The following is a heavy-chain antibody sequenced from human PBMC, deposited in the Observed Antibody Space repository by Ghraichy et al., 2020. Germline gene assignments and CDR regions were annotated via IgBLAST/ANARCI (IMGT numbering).Heavy chain of an antibody. Sequence: ESLNISCTVSGGSISSSGYYWGWIRQPPGKGLEWIGSIYYSGSTYYNPSLKSRVTISVDTSKNQFSLKLSSVTAADAAVYYCARRALYYYDSSGYYPLFDYWGQGTLVTVSS. CDR1: GGSISSSGYY. CDR2: IYYSGST. CDR3: ARRALYYYDSSGYYPLFDY. D-gene: IGHD3-22*01. V-gene: IGHV4-39*01. J-gene: IGHJ4*02.